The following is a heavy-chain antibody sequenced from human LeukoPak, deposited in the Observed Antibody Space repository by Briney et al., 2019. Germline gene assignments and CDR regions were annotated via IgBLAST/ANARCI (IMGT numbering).Heavy chain of an antibody. CDR2: IESDASNT. V-gene: IGHV3-74*01. D-gene: IGHD1-26*01. Sequence: GGSLRLSCAASGFASGSHWMHWVRQAPGKGLVWVARIESDASNTRYADSVKGRFTISRDNANKTLYLQMNSLRAEDTAVYYCTRDGSGSRIPFDYWGQGTLVTVSS. CDR1: GFASGSHW. CDR3: TRDGSGSRIPFDY. J-gene: IGHJ4*02.